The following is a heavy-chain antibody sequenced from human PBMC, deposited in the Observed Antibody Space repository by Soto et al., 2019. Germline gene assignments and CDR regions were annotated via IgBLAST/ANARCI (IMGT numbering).Heavy chain of an antibody. J-gene: IGHJ6*02. V-gene: IGHV4-39*01. CDR2: IYYSGST. CDR1: GGSISSCSYY. CDR3: ARHSLVGATGTTFYYYGMDV. Sequence: TETLSRTCTVSGGSISSCSYYWGWFRQPPGKGLEWIGSIYYSGSTYYNPSLKSRVTISVDTSKNQFSLQLSSVTAADTAVYYCARHSLVGATGTTFYYYGMDVWGQGTTVT. D-gene: IGHD1-7*01.